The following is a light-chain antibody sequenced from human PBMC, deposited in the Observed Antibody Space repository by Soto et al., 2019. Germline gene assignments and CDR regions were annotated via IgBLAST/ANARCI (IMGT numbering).Light chain of an antibody. Sequence: EKVMTQSPATLSLSPGERATLSCRASQSVSSYLAWYQQKPGQAPRLLIYDASTRATGVPARFSGSGSGTEFTLTISSLQSEDLAVYYCQQYDDWPETFGQGTKVDIK. CDR3: QQYDDWPET. J-gene: IGKJ1*01. CDR1: QSVSSY. CDR2: DAS. V-gene: IGKV3-15*01.